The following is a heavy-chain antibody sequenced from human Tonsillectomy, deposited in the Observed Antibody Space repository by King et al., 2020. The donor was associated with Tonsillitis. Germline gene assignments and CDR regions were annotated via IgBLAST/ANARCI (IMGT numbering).Heavy chain of an antibody. CDR1: GGSISSGDYY. CDR3: VREGKVTGKLDY. D-gene: IGHD2-8*02. Sequence: VQLQESGPGLVKPSQTLSLTCTVSGGSISSGDYYWSWIRPSPGQGLEWLGYIFYSGSTYYNPSLKGRVIISVDTSKNQFSLKFSSVTAADTAVYYCVREGKVTGKLDYWGQGTLVTVSS. CDR2: IFYSGST. V-gene: IGHV4-30-4*01. J-gene: IGHJ4*02.